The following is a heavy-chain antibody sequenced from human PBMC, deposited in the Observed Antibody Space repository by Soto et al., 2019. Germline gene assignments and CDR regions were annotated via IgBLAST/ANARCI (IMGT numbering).Heavy chain of an antibody. Sequence: QVQLVESGGGVVQPGRSLRLSCAASGFTFSKYGMHWVRQAPGKGLEWVAVILHDGGDKRYGDSVKGRFTISRDNSKNTLYLQMNSLRVEDTAVYYCAKEDERPDTGLDMWGQGTMVTVSS. CDR3: AKEDERPDTGLDM. CDR1: GFTFSKYG. CDR2: ILHDGGDK. V-gene: IGHV3-33*03. J-gene: IGHJ3*02. D-gene: IGHD2-8*02.